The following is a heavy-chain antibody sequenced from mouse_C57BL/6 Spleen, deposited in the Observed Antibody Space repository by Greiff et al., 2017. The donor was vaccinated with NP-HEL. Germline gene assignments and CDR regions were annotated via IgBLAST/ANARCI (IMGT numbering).Heavy chain of an antibody. Sequence: QVQLQQPGAELVRPGSSVKLSCKASGYTFTSYWMDWVKQRPGQGLEWIGNIYPSDSETHYNQKFKDKATLTVDKSSSTAYMQLSSLTSEDSAVYYCARGGTAQVKFAYWGQGTLVTVSA. CDR2: IYPSDSET. CDR3: ARGGTAQVKFAY. V-gene: IGHV1-61*01. D-gene: IGHD3-2*02. J-gene: IGHJ3*01. CDR1: GYTFTSYW.